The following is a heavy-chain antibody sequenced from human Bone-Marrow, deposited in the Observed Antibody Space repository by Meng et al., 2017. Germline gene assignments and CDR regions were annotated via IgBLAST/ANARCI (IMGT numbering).Heavy chain of an antibody. J-gene: IGHJ3*02. D-gene: IGHD6-19*01. V-gene: IGHV3-23*01. Sequence: GGSLRLSCAASGFTFSSYAMSWVRQAPGKGLDWVSAISGSGGSTYYADSVKGRFTISRDNSKNTLYLQMNSLRAEDTAVYYCAKSPHKIRAVAGKGSGAFDIWAQGTLAT. CDR2: ISGSGGST. CDR3: AKSPHKIRAVAGKGSGAFDI. CDR1: GFTFSSYA.